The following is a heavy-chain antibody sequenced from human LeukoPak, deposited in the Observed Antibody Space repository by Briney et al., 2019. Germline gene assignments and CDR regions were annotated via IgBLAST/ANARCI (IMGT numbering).Heavy chain of an antibody. CDR1: GFTFNNYA. J-gene: IGHJ4*02. Sequence: GGSLRLSCAASGFTFNNYAMSWVRQAPGKGLEWVSAISGSGGTTYYADSVKGRFTFSRDNSKNTDYLQMNSLRPDDTATYYCARAILLTGSEYYFDSWGQGTVVTVSS. CDR2: ISGSGGTT. V-gene: IGHV3-23*01. D-gene: IGHD3-9*01. CDR3: ARAILLTGSEYYFDS.